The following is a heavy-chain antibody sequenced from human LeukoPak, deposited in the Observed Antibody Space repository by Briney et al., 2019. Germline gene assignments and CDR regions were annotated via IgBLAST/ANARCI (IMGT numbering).Heavy chain of an antibody. CDR3: ARGGQLGPHYFDY. D-gene: IGHD6-6*01. CDR2: IWYDGSNK. V-gene: IGHV3-33*01. J-gene: IGHJ4*02. Sequence: GGSLRLSCAASGFTFSSYGMHGVRQAPGKGREWVAVIWYDGSNKYYADSVKGRFTISRDNSKNALYLQMNSLRAEDTAVYYCARGGQLGPHYFDYWGQGTLVTVSS. CDR1: GFTFSSYG.